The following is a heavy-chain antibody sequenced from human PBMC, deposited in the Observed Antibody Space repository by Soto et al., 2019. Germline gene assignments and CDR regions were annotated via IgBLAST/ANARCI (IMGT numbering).Heavy chain of an antibody. CDR2: IVVGSGNT. V-gene: IGHV1-58*01. D-gene: IGHD6-13*01. J-gene: IGHJ6*02. Sequence: SVKVSYKASGFTFTSSAVQWVRQARGQRLEWIGWIVVGSGNTNYAQKFQERVTITRDMSTSTDYMELSSLRSEDTAVYYCAAEGVKGGSSWYDVRYYYYGMDVWGQGTTVTV. CDR1: GFTFTSSA. CDR3: AAEGVKGGSSWYDVRYYYYGMDV.